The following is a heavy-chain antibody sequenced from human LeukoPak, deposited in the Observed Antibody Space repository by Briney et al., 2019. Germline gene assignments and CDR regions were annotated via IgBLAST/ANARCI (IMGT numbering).Heavy chain of an antibody. D-gene: IGHD4-17*01. CDR1: GFIFSQYS. Sequence: GGSLRLSCAASGFIFSQYSMNWVRQAPGKGLEWVSHIRYTSETFYADSVKGRFTISKDNARNSLYLQMNNLRAEDTAVYYCAKVRDDYGDYYFDYWGQGTLVTVSS. V-gene: IGHV3-48*01. CDR3: AKVRDDYGDYYFDY. J-gene: IGHJ4*02. CDR2: IRYTSET.